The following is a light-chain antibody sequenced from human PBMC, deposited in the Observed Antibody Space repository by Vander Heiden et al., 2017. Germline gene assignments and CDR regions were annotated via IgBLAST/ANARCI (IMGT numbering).Light chain of an antibody. V-gene: IGLV2-14*03. Sequence: QSALTQPASVSWSPGQSITIFCTGTSSDVGGYNYVSWYQQHPGKAPKLMIYDVSNRPSGVSNRFSGSKSGNTASLTISGLQAEDEADYYCSSYTSSSTLVFGTGTKVTVL. CDR2: DVS. J-gene: IGLJ1*01. CDR3: SSYTSSSTLV. CDR1: SSDVGGYNY.